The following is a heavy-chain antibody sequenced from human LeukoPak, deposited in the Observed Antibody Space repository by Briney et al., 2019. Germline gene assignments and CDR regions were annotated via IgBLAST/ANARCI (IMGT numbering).Heavy chain of an antibody. J-gene: IGHJ4*02. CDR2: IRYDGSNK. D-gene: IGHD6-13*01. Sequence: GGSLRLSCAASGFTFSSYGMHWVRQAPGKGLEWVAFIRYDGSNKYYADSVKGRFTISRDNSKNTLYLQMNSLRAEDTAVYYCAKDRVSAAAGTFDYWGQGTLVTVSS. CDR3: AKDRVSAAAGTFDY. CDR1: GFTFSSYG. V-gene: IGHV3-30*02.